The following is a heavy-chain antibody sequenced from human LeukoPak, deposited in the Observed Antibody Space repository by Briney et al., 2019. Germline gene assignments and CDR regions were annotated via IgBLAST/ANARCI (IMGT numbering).Heavy chain of an antibody. J-gene: IGHJ4*02. CDR1: GFTFDYYA. V-gene: IGHV3-23*01. CDR3: AKANYYGSGTSYRFHYFDC. Sequence: AGGSLRLSCAASGFTFDYYAMSWIRQAPGKGLEWVSAISSSSDNIYYKDPVKGRFTISRDNSDNTLYLQMNSLRAEDTAVYYCAKANYYGSGTSYRFHYFDCWGQGTLVTVSS. D-gene: IGHD3-10*01. CDR2: ISSSSDNI.